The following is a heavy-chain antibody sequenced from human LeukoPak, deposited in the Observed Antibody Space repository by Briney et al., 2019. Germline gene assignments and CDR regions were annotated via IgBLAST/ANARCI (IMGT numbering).Heavy chain of an antibody. D-gene: IGHD6-13*01. CDR3: ANSPSIAAAGSTFDY. Sequence: GGSLRLSCAASGFTFSSYAMNWVRQAPGKGLEWVANIKQDGSEKYYVDSVKGRFTISRDNAKNSLYLQMNSLRAEDTAVYYCANSPSIAAAGSTFDYWGQGTLVTVSS. V-gene: IGHV3-7*01. CDR1: GFTFSSYA. CDR2: IKQDGSEK. J-gene: IGHJ4*02.